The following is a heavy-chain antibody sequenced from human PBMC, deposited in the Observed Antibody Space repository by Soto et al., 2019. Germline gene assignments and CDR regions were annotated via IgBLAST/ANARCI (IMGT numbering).Heavy chain of an antibody. D-gene: IGHD3-16*01. CDR1: GFTFRSYV. Sequence: QVQLVESGGGVVQPGTSPRLSCVGSGFTFRSYVIHWVRQAPGKGLEWVALTSYDGSNNFYGDSVKGRFTISRDNSRNTVELQMDSLRLEDTALYYCARWGTTGGLDVWGKGTLVSVSS. V-gene: IGHV3-33*05. J-gene: IGHJ4*02. CDR3: ARWGTTGGLDV. CDR2: TSYDGSNN.